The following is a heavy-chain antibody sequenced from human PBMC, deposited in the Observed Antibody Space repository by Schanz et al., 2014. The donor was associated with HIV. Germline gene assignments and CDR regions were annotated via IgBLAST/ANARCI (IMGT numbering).Heavy chain of an antibody. V-gene: IGHV3-23*01. J-gene: IGHJ6*02. CDR2: IRGSGGST. CDR3: AKGGSSSVLAYYYYGMDV. CDR1: GFSFSSYA. D-gene: IGHD6-6*01. Sequence: EVLLLESGGGLVQPGGSLRLSCAASGFSFSSYAMSWVRQAPGKGLEWVASIRGSGGSTYYTDSVKGRFTISRDNSKSTLYLQLSSLRADDTAIYYCAKGGSSSVLAYYYYGMDVWGRGTTVTVSS.